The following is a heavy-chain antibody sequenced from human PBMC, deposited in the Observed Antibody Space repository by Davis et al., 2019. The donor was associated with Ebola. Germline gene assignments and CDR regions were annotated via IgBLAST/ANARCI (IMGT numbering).Heavy chain of an antibody. CDR1: GFTFSTYS. CDR2: ISSDSDYI. V-gene: IGHV3-21*01. Sequence: GESLKISCAASGFTFSTYSMSWVRQAPGKGLEWVSSISSDSDYIYYADSAKGRFTISRDNAKNSLYLQMNSLRAEDTAVYYCARDRPLDFFFGDYYGMDVWGKGTTVTVSS. D-gene: IGHD3-16*01. J-gene: IGHJ6*04. CDR3: ARDRPLDFFFGDYYGMDV.